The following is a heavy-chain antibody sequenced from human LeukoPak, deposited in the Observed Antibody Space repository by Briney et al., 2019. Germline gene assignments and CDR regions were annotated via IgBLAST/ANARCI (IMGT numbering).Heavy chain of an antibody. CDR2: ISYSGST. D-gene: IGHD4-23*01. V-gene: IGHV4-59*11. J-gene: IGHJ4*02. Sequence: TSETLSLTCTVSGGSISSHYWSWIRQPPGKGLEWIGYISYSGSTNYNPPLKSRITISIDTSNNQFSLKLSSVTAADTAVYYCARDYGGNFPYFDSWGQGTLVTVSS. CDR1: GGSISSHY. CDR3: ARDYGGNFPYFDS.